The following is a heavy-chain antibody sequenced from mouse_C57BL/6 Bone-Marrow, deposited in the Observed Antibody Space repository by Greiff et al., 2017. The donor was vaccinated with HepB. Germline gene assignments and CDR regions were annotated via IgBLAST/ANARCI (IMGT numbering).Heavy chain of an antibody. Sequence: VKVVESGPGLVAPSQSLSITCTVSGFSLTSYAISWVRQPPGKGLEWLGVIWTGGGTNYNSALKSRLSISKENSKSQVFLKMNSLQTDDTARYYCARKTGRRSHWYFDVWGTGTTVTVSS. CDR3: ARKTGRRSHWYFDV. V-gene: IGHV2-9-1*01. CDR1: GFSLTSYA. J-gene: IGHJ1*03. CDR2: IWTGGGT.